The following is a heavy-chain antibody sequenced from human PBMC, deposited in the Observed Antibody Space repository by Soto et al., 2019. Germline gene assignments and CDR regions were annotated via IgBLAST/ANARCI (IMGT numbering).Heavy chain of an antibody. D-gene: IGHD2-21*02. CDR2: ISAYNGNT. J-gene: IGHJ6*02. Sequence: GASVNVSCKASGYTFTSYGVSWVRQAPGQGLEWMGWISAYNGNTNYAQKFQGRVTMTTDTSTSTAYMEVRSLRSDDKAVYYCAREPGGAYCGGDCYSGPALYYYGMDVWGQGTTVTVSS. CDR3: AREPGGAYCGGDCYSGPALYYYGMDV. CDR1: GYTFTSYG. V-gene: IGHV1-18*01.